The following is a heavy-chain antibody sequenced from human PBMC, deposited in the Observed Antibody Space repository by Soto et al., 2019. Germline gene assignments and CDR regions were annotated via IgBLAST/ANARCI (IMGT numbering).Heavy chain of an antibody. CDR3: AKDFHFWSGYHAPYYYYGMDV. CDR1: GFTFDDYT. J-gene: IGHJ6*02. D-gene: IGHD3-3*02. CDR2: ISWDGGST. V-gene: IGHV3-43*01. Sequence: GESLKISCAASGFTFDDYTMHWVRQAPGKGLEWVSLISWDGGSTYYADSVKGRFTISRDNSKNSLYLQMNSLRTEDTALYYCAKDFHFWSGYHAPYYYYGMDVWGQGTTVTVSS.